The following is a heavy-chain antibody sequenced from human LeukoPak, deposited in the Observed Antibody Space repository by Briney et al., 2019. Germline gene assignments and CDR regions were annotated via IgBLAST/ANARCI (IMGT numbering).Heavy chain of an antibody. V-gene: IGHV4-59*01. CDR2: IYYSGST. CDR1: GGSISSYY. CDR3: ARGVVRGVTLYYYYGMDV. Sequence: SETLSLTCTVSGGSISSYYWSWIRQPPGKGLEWIGHIYYSGSTNYNPSLKSRVTISVDTSKNQFSLKLSSVTAADTAVYYCARGVVRGVTLYYYYGMDVWGQGTTVTVSS. J-gene: IGHJ6*02. D-gene: IGHD3-10*01.